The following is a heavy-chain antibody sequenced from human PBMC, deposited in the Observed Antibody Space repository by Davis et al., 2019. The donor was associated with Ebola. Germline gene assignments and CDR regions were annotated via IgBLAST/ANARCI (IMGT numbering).Heavy chain of an antibody. CDR3: ARVNFCIGGSCYSHDH. D-gene: IGHD2-15*01. CDR1: GGSISSHY. Sequence: MPSDTLSLTCTVPGGSISSHYWSWIRQPPGKGLEWIGQIYYSGSTNYNPSLKSRVTISVDTSKNQFSLRLNSVTAADTAVYYCARVNFCIGGSCYSHDHWGQGTLVTVSS. J-gene: IGHJ5*02. CDR2: IYYSGST. V-gene: IGHV4-59*11.